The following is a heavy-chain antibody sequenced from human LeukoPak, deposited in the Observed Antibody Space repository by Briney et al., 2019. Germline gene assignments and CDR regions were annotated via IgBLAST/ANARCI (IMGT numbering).Heavy chain of an antibody. CDR1: GFTFSSYW. D-gene: IGHD6-25*01. Sequence: PGGSLRLSCAASGFTFSSYWMSWVRQAPGKGLEWVANIKHDGSKKYYVDSVKGRFTISRDNAKNSLYLQMNSLRAKDTAVYYCARDRIAAAIFDTWGQGTLVTVSS. V-gene: IGHV3-7*01. J-gene: IGHJ4*03. CDR2: IKHDGSKK. CDR3: ARDRIAAAIFDT.